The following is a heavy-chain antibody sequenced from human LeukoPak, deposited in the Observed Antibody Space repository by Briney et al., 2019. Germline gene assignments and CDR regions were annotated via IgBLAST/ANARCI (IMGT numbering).Heavy chain of an antibody. Sequence: GGSLRLSCAASGFTFSSYGMHWVRQAPGKGLEWVAVISYDGSNKYYADSVKGRFTISRDNSKNTLYLQMNSLRAEDTAVYYCARDLYDSSGQDHPFDYWGQGTLVTVSS. CDR2: ISYDGSNK. D-gene: IGHD3-22*01. CDR1: GFTFSSYG. V-gene: IGHV3-30*19. J-gene: IGHJ4*02. CDR3: ARDLYDSSGQDHPFDY.